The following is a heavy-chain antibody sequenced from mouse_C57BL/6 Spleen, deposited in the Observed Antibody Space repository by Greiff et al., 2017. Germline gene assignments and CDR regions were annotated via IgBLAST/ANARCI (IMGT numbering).Heavy chain of an antibody. CDR1: GYSITSCYY. CDR3: ASSYYGNSEDAMDY. Sequence: EVKLQESGPGLVKPSQSLSLTCSVTGYSITSCYYCNWIRQFPANKLEWLGYISYDGSNNYNPALQNRISITRETSKNHFFLTLNSVTTEDTATYYCASSYYGNSEDAMDYWGQGTSVTVSS. V-gene: IGHV3-6*01. D-gene: IGHD2-1*01. CDR2: ISYDGSN. J-gene: IGHJ4*01.